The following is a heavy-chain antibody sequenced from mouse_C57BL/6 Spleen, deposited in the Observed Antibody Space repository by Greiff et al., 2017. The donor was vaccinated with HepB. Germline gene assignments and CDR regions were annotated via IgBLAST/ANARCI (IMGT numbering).Heavy chain of an antibody. V-gene: IGHV5-17*01. Sequence: EVQRVESGGGLVKPGGSLKLSCAASGFTFSDYGMHWVRQAPEKGLEWVAYSSSGSSTIYYADTVKGRFTISRDNAKNTLFLQMTSLRSEDTAMYYCARNYDGYYFDYWGQGTTLTVSS. D-gene: IGHD2-3*01. CDR1: GFTFSDYG. CDR3: ARNYDGYYFDY. J-gene: IGHJ2*01. CDR2: SSSGSSTI.